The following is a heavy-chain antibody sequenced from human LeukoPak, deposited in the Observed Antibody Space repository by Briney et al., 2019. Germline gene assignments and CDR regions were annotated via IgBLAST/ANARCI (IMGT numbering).Heavy chain of an antibody. CDR1: GFTFSSYS. CDR3: AKDLDGIVEASGEY. V-gene: IGHV3-23*01. J-gene: IGHJ4*02. D-gene: IGHD1-26*01. Sequence: GGSLRLSCAASGFTFSSYSMNWVRQAPGKGLEWVSAISGSGGSTYYADSVKGRFTISRDNSKNTLYLQMNSLRAEDTAVYYCAKDLDGIVEASGEYWGQGTLVTVSS. CDR2: ISGSGGST.